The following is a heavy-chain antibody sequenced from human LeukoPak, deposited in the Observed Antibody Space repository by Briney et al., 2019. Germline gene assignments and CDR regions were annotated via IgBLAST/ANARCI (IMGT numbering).Heavy chain of an antibody. Sequence: GGSLRLSCAASGFTFSSYWMSWVRQAPGKGLEWVANIKQDGSEKYYVDSVKGRFTISRDNAKNSLYLQMNSLRAEDTAVYYCARSSYCTNGVCYSQNWFDPWGQGTLVTVSS. CDR2: IKQDGSEK. V-gene: IGHV3-7*01. J-gene: IGHJ5*02. D-gene: IGHD2-8*01. CDR1: GFTFSSYW. CDR3: ARSSYCTNGVCYSQNWFDP.